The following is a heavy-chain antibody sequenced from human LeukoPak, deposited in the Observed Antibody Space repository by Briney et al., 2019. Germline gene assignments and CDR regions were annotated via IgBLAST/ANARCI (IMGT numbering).Heavy chain of an antibody. CDR1: GFTFSSYE. CDR3: ARGGGWCSGGSCLYFDY. Sequence: PGGSLRLSCAASGFTFSSYEMNWVRQAPGKGLEWVSYISSSGSTIYYAASVKGRFTISRDNAKNSLYLQMNSLRAEDTAVYYCARGGGWCSGGSCLYFDYWGQGTLVTVSS. J-gene: IGHJ4*02. CDR2: ISSSGSTI. V-gene: IGHV3-48*03. D-gene: IGHD2-15*01.